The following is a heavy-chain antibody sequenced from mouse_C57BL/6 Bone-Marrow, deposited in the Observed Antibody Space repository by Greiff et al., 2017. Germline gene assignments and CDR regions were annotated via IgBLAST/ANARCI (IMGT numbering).Heavy chain of an antibody. CDR1: GYTFTDYY. CDR3: ARRGAYDYGEAY. D-gene: IGHD2-4*01. Sequence: EVQLQQSGPELVKPGASVKISCKASGYTFTDYYMNWVKQSHGKSLEWIGDINPNNGGTSYNQKFKGKATLTVDKSSSTAYMELRSLTSEDSAVYYCARRGAYDYGEAYWGQGTLVTVSA. V-gene: IGHV1-26*01. CDR2: INPNNGGT. J-gene: IGHJ3*01.